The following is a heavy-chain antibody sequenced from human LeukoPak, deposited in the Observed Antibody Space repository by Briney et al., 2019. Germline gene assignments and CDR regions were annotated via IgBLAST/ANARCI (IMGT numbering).Heavy chain of an antibody. CDR1: GFTFSSHG. CDR2: VFYDGNKK. D-gene: IGHD3-22*01. V-gene: IGHV3-30*02. Sequence: GGSLRLSXAASGFTFSSHGMHWVRQAPGKGLEWVAFVFYDGNKKYYRDSMKGRFTISRDNSKNTLYLQMNSLRPEDTAIYYCGKDNYYDDYKVTSVFGVDWGQGTLVTVSS. J-gene: IGHJ4*02. CDR3: GKDNYYDDYKVTSVFGVD.